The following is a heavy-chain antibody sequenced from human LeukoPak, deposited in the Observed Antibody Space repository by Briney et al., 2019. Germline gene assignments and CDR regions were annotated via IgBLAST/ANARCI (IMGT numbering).Heavy chain of an antibody. J-gene: IGHJ5*02. D-gene: IGHD3-10*01. V-gene: IGHV1-46*01. CDR2: INPSGGST. CDR1: GYTFTSYY. Sequence: ASVKVSCKASGYTFTSYYMHWVRQAPGQGLEWMGIINPSGGSTSYAQKFQGRVTMTRDMSTSTVYMELSSLRSEDTAVYYCARDPYYYGSGVPSGWFDPWGQGTLVTVSS. CDR3: ARDPYYYGSGVPSGWFDP.